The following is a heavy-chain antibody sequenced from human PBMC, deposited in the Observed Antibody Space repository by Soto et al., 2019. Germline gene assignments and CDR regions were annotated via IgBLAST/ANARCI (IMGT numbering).Heavy chain of an antibody. D-gene: IGHD3-22*01. Sequence: SETLSLTCTVSGGSISSGDYYWSWIRQPPGKGLEWIGYIYYSGSTYYNPSLKSRVTISVDTSKNQFSLKLSSVAAADTAVYYCARSNDSRGYYRLPYYFDYWGQGTPVTVSS. CDR3: ARSNDSRGYYRLPYYFDY. V-gene: IGHV4-30-4*01. CDR1: GGSISSGDYY. J-gene: IGHJ4*02. CDR2: IYYSGST.